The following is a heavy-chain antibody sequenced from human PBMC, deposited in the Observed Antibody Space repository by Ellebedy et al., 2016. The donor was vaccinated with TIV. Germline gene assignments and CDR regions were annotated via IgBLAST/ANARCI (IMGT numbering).Heavy chain of an antibody. CDR1: GGTFSSYA. CDR3: ARAPATYGGRYYFDY. D-gene: IGHD4/OR15-4a*01. CDR2: IIPIFGTA. J-gene: IGHJ4*02. Sequence: AASVKVSCKASGGTFSSYAISWVRQAPGQRLVWMGGIIPIFGTANYAQKFQGRVTITTDESTSTAYMELSSLRSEDTAVYYCARAPATYGGRYYFDYWGQGTLVTVSS. V-gene: IGHV1-69*05.